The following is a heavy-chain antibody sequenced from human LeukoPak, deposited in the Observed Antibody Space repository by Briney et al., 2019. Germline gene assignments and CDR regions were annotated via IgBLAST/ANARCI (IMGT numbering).Heavy chain of an antibody. J-gene: IGHJ1*01. D-gene: IGHD2-8*01. CDR3: ASMYFSQYLQH. Sequence: GGSLRLSCAASGFTVNSNYMSWVRQAPGKGLEWVSVICSGGSTYYSDSVKGRFTISRDNSKNTLYLQMNSLRAEDTAVYYCASMYFSQYLQHWGQGTLVTVSS. V-gene: IGHV3-53*01. CDR1: GFTVNSNY. CDR2: ICSGGST.